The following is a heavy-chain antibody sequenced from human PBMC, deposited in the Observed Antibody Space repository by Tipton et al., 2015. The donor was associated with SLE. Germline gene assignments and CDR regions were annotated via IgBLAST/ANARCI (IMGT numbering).Heavy chain of an antibody. V-gene: IGHV4-30-2*01. Sequence: TLSLTCAVSGASISSGGYFWSWIRQPPGKGLEWMGYIDHSGSSNYNPSLKSRVTISVDASKSQFSLRLTSLTAADTAVYYCARVVYSFSDAFDIWGQGTLVTVSS. CDR1: GASISSGGYF. D-gene: IGHD6-13*01. J-gene: IGHJ3*02. CDR3: ARVVYSFSDAFDI. CDR2: IDHSGSS.